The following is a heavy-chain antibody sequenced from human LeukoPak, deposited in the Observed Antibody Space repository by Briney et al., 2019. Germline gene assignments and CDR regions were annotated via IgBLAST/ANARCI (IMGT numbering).Heavy chain of an antibody. CDR1: GGSISSYY. V-gene: IGHV4-59*01. CDR2: IYYSGST. D-gene: IGHD3-3*01. Sequence: SETLSLTCTVSGGSISSYYWSWIRQPPGKGLEWIGYIYYSGSTNYNPSLKSRVTISVDTSKNQFSLKLSSVTAADTAVCYCARVLSGHSGYYYYYYYMDVWGKGTTVTVSS. J-gene: IGHJ6*03. CDR3: ARVLSGHSGYYYYYYYMDV.